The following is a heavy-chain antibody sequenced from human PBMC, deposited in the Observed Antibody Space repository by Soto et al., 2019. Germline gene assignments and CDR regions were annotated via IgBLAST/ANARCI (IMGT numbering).Heavy chain of an antibody. CDR1: GFTFNNYA. J-gene: IGHJ5*02. V-gene: IGHV3-23*01. CDR3: AKDIPAP. Sequence: LRLSCAASGFTFNNYAMNWVRQAPGKGLEWVATISATGGSTYYADSVKGRFTISRDNSKNTLYLQMNGLRVEDTAVYYCAKDIPAPWGQGTLVTVSS. CDR2: ISATGGST.